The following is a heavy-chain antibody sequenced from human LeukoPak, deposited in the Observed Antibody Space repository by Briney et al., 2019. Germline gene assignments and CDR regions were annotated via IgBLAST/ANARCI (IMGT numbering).Heavy chain of an antibody. J-gene: IGHJ6*03. CDR1: GGSISSYY. CDR2: IYYTGST. D-gene: IGHD3-16*01. V-gene: IGHV4-59*01. Sequence: PSETLSLTCTVSGGSISSYYWSWVRQPPGKGLEWNGYIYYTGSTNYNSSLKNGVTISVDTSKKQFSLKLTSVNVADTAVYYCARETSQKGAHYTDVWGKGTTVTISS. CDR3: ARETSQKGAHYTDV.